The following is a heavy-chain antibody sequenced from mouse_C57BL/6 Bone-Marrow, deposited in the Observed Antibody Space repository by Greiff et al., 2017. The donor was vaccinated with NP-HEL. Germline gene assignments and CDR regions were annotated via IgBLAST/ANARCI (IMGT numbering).Heavy chain of an antibody. J-gene: IGHJ3*01. CDR1: GYSITSGYY. V-gene: IGHV3-6*01. D-gene: IGHD1-2*01. CDR3: AREGGNYGFFAY. CDR2: ISYDGSN. Sequence: DVQLQESGPGLVKPSQSLSLTCSVTGYSITSGYYWNWIRQFPGNKLEWMGYISYDGSNNYNPSLKNRISITRDTSKNQFFLKLNSVTTEDTATYYCAREGGNYGFFAYWGQGTLVTVSA.